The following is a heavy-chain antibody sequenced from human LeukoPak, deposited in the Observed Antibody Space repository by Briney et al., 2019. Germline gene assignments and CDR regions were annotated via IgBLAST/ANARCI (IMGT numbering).Heavy chain of an antibody. CDR1: GFTFSSYW. J-gene: IGHJ6*02. Sequence: GGSLRLSCAASGFTFSSYWMSWVRQAPGKGLEWVSYISSSGSTIYYADSVKGRFTISRDNAKNSLYLQMNSLRAEDTAVYYCARGGYCSSTSCYTLYYYGMDVWGQGTTVTVSS. CDR2: ISSSGSTI. D-gene: IGHD2-2*02. V-gene: IGHV3-48*04. CDR3: ARGGYCSSTSCYTLYYYGMDV.